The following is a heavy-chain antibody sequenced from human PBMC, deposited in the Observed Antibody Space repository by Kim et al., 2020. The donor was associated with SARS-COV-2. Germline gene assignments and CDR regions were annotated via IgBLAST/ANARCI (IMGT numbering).Heavy chain of an antibody. Sequence: SETLSLTCAVYGGSFSGYYWSWIRQPPGKGLEWIGEINHSGSTNYNPSLKSRVTISVDTSKNQFSLKLSSVTAADTAVYYCARGHFLEYQLPRGKWFDPWGQGTLVTVSS. J-gene: IGHJ5*02. V-gene: IGHV4-34*01. CDR3: ARGHFLEYQLPRGKWFDP. D-gene: IGHD2-2*01. CDR2: INHSGST. CDR1: GGSFSGYY.